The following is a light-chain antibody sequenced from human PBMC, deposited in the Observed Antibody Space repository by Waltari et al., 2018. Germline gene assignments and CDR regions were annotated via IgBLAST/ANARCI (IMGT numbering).Light chain of an antibody. J-gene: IGKJ4*01. V-gene: IGKV3-15*01. Sequence: TVMTQSPVALSVSPGERVNLSCRASQSVSSNLAWYQQKPGQAPRLLIYGVSTRATGIPARFSGSGSGTEFTLTISSLQSEDFAVYYCQQYNDWPPVTFGGGTKVEIK. CDR2: GVS. CDR3: QQYNDWPPVT. CDR1: QSVSSN.